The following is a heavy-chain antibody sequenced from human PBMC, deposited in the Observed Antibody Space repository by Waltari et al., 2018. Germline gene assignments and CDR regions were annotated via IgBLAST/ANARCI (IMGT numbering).Heavy chain of an antibody. V-gene: IGHV4-39*07. CDR1: GGSISSSSYY. J-gene: IGHJ3*02. CDR2: IYYSGST. Sequence: QLQLQESGPGLVKPSETLSLTCTVSGGSISSSSYYWGWIRQPPGKGLEWIGSIYYSGSTYYNPSLKSRVTISVDTSKNQFSLKLSSVTAADTAVYYCASTRRGWGDGYNEWGNAFDIWGQGTMVTVSS. CDR3: ASTRRGWGDGYNEWGNAFDI. D-gene: IGHD5-12*01.